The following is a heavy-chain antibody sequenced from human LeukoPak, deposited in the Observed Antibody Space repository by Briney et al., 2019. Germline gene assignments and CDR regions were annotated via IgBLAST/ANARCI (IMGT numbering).Heavy chain of an antibody. CDR3: ARTTEGGYTYDYFYYYYMDV. J-gene: IGHJ6*03. CDR2: IYYSGST. Sequence: SETLSLTCSVSGGSISSYYWSWIRQPPGKGLEWIGYIYYSGSTDYNPSLKSRVTISVDTSKNQFSLKLSSVTAADTAVYYCARTTEGGYTYDYFYYYYMDVWGKGTTVTISS. D-gene: IGHD5-18*01. V-gene: IGHV4-59*01. CDR1: GGSISSYY.